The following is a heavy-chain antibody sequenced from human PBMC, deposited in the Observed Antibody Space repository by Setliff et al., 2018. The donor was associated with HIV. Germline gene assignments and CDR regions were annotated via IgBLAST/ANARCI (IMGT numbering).Heavy chain of an antibody. V-gene: IGHV3-23*01. CDR2: ISGSGDST. D-gene: IGHD4-4*01. Sequence: PGGSLRLSCAASGFIFSFYAMSWVRQAPGKGLEWVSVISGSGDSTFYADSLKGRFTISRDNSKNSLYLQMNSLRVEDTAVYYCALRVTRNAFDIWGQGTTVTVSS. J-gene: IGHJ3*02. CDR1: GFIFSFYA. CDR3: ALRVTRNAFDI.